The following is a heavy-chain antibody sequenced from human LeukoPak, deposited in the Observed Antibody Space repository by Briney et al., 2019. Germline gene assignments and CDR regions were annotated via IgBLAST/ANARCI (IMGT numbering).Heavy chain of an antibody. D-gene: IGHD4-17*01. Sequence: SVKVSCKASGGTFSSYAISWVRQAPGQGLEWMGGIIPIFGTANYAQKFQGRVTITTDESTSTAYMELSSLRSEDTAVYYCARDDHYYGDYGTGYCYYMDVWGKGTTVTVSS. V-gene: IGHV1-69*05. CDR1: GGTFSSYA. J-gene: IGHJ6*03. CDR2: IIPIFGTA. CDR3: ARDDHYYGDYGTGYCYYMDV.